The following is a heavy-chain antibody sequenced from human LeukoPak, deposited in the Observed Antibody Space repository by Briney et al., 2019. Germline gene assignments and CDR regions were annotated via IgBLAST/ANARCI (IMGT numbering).Heavy chain of an antibody. CDR1: GFAFGSEA. J-gene: IGHJ4*02. CDR2: ISPGGGTT. CDR3: AKVRSGSANWALRIFDN. D-gene: IGHD1-1*01. V-gene: IGHV3-23*01. Sequence: PGGSLRLSCAVSGFAFGSEAMGWVRQSPARGLEWVASISPGGGTTYYADYVKGRFTISRDNSNNTLYVHMNSLRAEDTAVYYCAKVRSGSANWALRIFDNWGQGTLVTVSS.